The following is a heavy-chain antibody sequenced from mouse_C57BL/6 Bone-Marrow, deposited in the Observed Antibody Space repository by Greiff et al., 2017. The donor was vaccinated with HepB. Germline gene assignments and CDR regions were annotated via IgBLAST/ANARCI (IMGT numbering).Heavy chain of an antibody. CDR3: ARSLPQEDAMDY. CDR1: GFTFSDYY. Sequence: EVKLMESEGGLVQPGRSMKLSCTASGFTFSDYYMAWVRQVPEKGLEWVANINYDGSSTYYLDSLKSRFIISRDNAKNILYLQMSSLKSEDTATYYCARSLPQEDAMDYWGQGTSVTVSS. V-gene: IGHV5-16*01. CDR2: INYDGSST. D-gene: IGHD2-10*01. J-gene: IGHJ4*01.